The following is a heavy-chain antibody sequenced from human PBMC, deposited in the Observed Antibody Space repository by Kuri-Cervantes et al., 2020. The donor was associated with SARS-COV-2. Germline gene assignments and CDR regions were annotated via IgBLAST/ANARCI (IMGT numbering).Heavy chain of an antibody. CDR3: AKDIDTASVVVPAAINFDY. D-gene: IGHD2-2*02. CDR2: ISWNSGSI. Sequence: SLKISCAASGFTFDDYAMHWVRQAPGKGLEWVSGISWNSGSIGYADSVKGRFTISGDNAKNSPYLQMNSLRAEDTALYYCAKDIDTASVVVPAAINFDYWGQGTLVTVSS. J-gene: IGHJ4*02. CDR1: GFTFDDYA. V-gene: IGHV3-9*01.